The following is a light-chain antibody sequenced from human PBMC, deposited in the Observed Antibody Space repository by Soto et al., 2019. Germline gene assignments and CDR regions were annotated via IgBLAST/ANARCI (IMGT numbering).Light chain of an antibody. CDR2: AAS. V-gene: IGKV1-27*01. CDR1: QGIRNY. J-gene: IGKJ5*01. Sequence: DIQMTQSPSSLSASLGDTVTITCRASQGIRNYLAWYQQKPGKDPKLLIYAASSLQSGVPSRFSGSGSGTDFTLTIRSLQTEDVATYYCQRCDNARRITFGQGTRLEI. CDR3: QRCDNARRIT.